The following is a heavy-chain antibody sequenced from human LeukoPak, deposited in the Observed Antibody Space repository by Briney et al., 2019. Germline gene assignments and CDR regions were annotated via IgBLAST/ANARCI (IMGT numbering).Heavy chain of an antibody. J-gene: IGHJ5*02. V-gene: IGHV3-74*01. CDR3: ARDDAGYSYDPRGWFDP. D-gene: IGHD5-18*01. CDR2: INSDGSST. Sequence: PGGSLRLSCAASGFTFSSYWMYWVRRVPGKGLVWVSRINSDGSSTSYADSVKGRFTISRDNAKNTQYLQMNSLRAEDTAVYYCARDDAGYSYDPRGWFDPWGQGTLVTVSS. CDR1: GFTFSSYW.